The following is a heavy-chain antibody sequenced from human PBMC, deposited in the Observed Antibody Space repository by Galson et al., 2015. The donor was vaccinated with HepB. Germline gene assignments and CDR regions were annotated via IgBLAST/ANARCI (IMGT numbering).Heavy chain of an antibody. CDR2: ISAYNGNT. Sequence: SVKVSCKASGYTFTSYGISWVRQAPGQGLEWMGWISAYNGNTNYAQKLQGRVTITADKSTSTAYMELSSLRSEDTAVYYCARVGLLLGGSGSQPLDYWGQGTLVTVSS. D-gene: IGHD3-10*01. J-gene: IGHJ4*02. CDR3: ARVGLLLGGSGSQPLDY. CDR1: GYTFTSYG. V-gene: IGHV1-18*01.